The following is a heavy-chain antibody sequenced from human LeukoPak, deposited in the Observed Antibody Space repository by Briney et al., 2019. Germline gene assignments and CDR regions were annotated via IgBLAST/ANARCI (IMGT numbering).Heavy chain of an antibody. J-gene: IGHJ6*02. V-gene: IGHV3-7*01. Sequence: GGSLRLSCAASGFTFSDSWMSWVRQAPGKGLEWVANMNQDGSEKDYVDSVKGRFTISRDNARSSLYLQMGSLRAEDTAVYYCATYTHWVAGDVWGQGTTVTVSS. CDR3: ATYTHWVAGDV. CDR2: MNQDGSEK. D-gene: IGHD3-16*01. CDR1: GFTFSDSW.